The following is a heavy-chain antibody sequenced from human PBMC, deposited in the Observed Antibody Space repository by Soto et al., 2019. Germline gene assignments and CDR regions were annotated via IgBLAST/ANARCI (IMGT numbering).Heavy chain of an antibody. CDR1: GFTFNSYA. D-gene: IGHD4-17*01. V-gene: IGHV3-23*01. J-gene: IGHJ3*02. CDR3: TKGAHDFGAHDDGFDI. Sequence: ELLLLESGGGLIQPGGSLRLSCAASGFTFNSYAMSWVRQAPGKGLEWVSTISGSGGSTYYADSVKGRFTISGDNSKNTLYLQMNSLRAEDTAIYYCTKGAHDFGAHDDGFDIWGQGTMVTVSS. CDR2: ISGSGGST.